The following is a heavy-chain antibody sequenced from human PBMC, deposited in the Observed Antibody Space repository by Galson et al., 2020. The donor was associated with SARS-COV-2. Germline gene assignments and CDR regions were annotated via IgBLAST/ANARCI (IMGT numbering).Heavy chain of an antibody. J-gene: IGHJ4*02. CDR1: GDSISSYY. CDR2: VYYSGNT. V-gene: IGHV4-39*01. D-gene: IGHD1-26*01. CDR3: ATRYSGSYLGNY. Sequence: ETSETLSLTCTVSGDSISSYYWGWIRQPPGKGLEWIGSVYYSGNTYYNPSLKSRVTISVDTSKNQFSLKLSSVTAADTAVYYCATRYSGSYLGNYWGQGTLVTVSS.